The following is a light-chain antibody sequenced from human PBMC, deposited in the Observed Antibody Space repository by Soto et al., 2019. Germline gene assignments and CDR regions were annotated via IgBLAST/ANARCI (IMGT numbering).Light chain of an antibody. Sequence: DIQMTQSPSSLSASVGDRVTITCRASQSIATYLNWYQQKPWKAPKLVIYGASSLQSWVPLRFSGSGSGTDFTRTMSILQSEDFGTYYIQQSYSTVSTFDPATKVAIK. CDR1: QSIATY. J-gene: IGKJ3*01. V-gene: IGKV1-39*01. CDR3: QQSYSTVST. CDR2: GAS.